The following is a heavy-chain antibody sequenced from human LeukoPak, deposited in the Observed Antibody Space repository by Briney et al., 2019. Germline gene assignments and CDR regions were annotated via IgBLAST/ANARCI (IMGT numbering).Heavy chain of an antibody. J-gene: IGHJ6*03. D-gene: IGHD6-13*01. CDR3: ARASSWYYRAYYYYMDV. V-gene: IGHV1-69*05. Sequence: SVKVSCKASGGTFSSYAFSWVRQAPGQGLEWMGGIIPIFGTANYAQKFQGRVTITTDESTSTAYMELSSLRSEDTAVYYCARASSWYYRAYYYYMDVWGKGTTVTVSS. CDR1: GGTFSSYA. CDR2: IIPIFGTA.